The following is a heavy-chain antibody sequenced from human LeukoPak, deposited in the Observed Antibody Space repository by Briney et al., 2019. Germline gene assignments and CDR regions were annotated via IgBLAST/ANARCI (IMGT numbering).Heavy chain of an antibody. J-gene: IGHJ6*02. D-gene: IGHD6-13*01. CDR2: INTNTGNP. CDR1: GYTFTRCA. V-gene: IGHV7-4-1*02. CDR3: ARESFSSGWYYYGLDV. Sequence: GASVKVSCKASGYTFTRCAVNWVRQAPGQGLEWMGWINTNTGNPTYAQGFTGRFVFSLDTSVNTAYLQISSLEAEDTAVYHCARESFSSGWYYYGLDVWGQGTTVTVSS.